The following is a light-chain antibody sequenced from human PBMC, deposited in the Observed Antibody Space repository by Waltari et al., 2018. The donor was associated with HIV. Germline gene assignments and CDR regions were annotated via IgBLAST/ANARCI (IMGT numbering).Light chain of an antibody. CDR2: DNN. J-gene: IGLJ2*01. V-gene: IGLV1-51*01. CDR1: SSNIGTNY. Sequence: QSVLTQPPSVSAAPGQKVTISCSGSSSNIGTNYVSWYQQLPGTAPKLLIYDNNKRPSGIPARFSGSKSGTSATLGITGLQTGDEADYYCGTWDSSLSAVVFGGGTKLTVL. CDR3: GTWDSSLSAVV.